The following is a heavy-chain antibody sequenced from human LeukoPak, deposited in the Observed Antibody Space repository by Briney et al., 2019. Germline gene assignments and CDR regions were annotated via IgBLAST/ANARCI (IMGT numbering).Heavy chain of an antibody. D-gene: IGHD1-26*01. Sequence: QSGGSLRLSCAASGFTFSSYGMHWVRQAPGKGLEWVAVISYDGSNKYYADSVKGRFTISRDNSKNTLYLQMNSLRAEDTAVYYCAKDRYSGSYYPYFDYWGQGTLVTVSS. V-gene: IGHV3-30*18. CDR1: GFTFSSYG. CDR2: ISYDGSNK. CDR3: AKDRYSGSYYPYFDY. J-gene: IGHJ4*02.